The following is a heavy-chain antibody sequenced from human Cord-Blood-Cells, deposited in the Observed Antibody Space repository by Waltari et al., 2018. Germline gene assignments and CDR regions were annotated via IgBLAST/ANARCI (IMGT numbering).Heavy chain of an antibody. Sequence: QVQLVQSGAEVKKPGASVKVSCKASGYTFTGYYMHWVRQAPGQGLEWMGWINPNSGGTNYAQKVQGRGTMTRDTSISTAYMELSRLRSDDTAVYYCARDSITGTTYNWFDPWGQGTLVTVSS. V-gene: IGHV1-2*02. J-gene: IGHJ5*02. CDR1: GYTFTGYY. CDR3: ARDSITGTTYNWFDP. CDR2: INPNSGGT. D-gene: IGHD1-7*01.